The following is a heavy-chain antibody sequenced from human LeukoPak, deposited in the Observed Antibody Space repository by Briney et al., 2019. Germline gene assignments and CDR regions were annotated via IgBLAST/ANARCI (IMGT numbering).Heavy chain of an antibody. D-gene: IGHD6-6*01. Sequence: HGESLKISCKSSGYSFTSYWIGWVRQMPEKGLEWMGIIYPRDSDIRYSPSFQGQVTISGDKSISTAYLQWSSLKASDTAMYYCARRQLDGEVFDIWGQGTMVTVSS. CDR2: IYPRDSDI. CDR1: GYSFTSYW. J-gene: IGHJ3*02. V-gene: IGHV5-51*01. CDR3: ARRQLDGEVFDI.